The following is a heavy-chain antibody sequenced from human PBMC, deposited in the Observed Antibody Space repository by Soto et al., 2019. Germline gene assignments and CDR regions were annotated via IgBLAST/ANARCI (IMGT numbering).Heavy chain of an antibody. D-gene: IGHD3-10*01. J-gene: IGHJ5*02. CDR2: ISGTGGST. V-gene: IGHV3-23*01. Sequence: GGALRLSCAASGFTFIRYAMSWVRQAPGKGLEWVSAISGTGGSTYYADSVKGRFTISRDNSKNTLYLQMNSLRAEDTAVYYCAKGSGGGFDPWGQGTLVTVSS. CDR3: AKGSGGGFDP. CDR1: GFTFIRYA.